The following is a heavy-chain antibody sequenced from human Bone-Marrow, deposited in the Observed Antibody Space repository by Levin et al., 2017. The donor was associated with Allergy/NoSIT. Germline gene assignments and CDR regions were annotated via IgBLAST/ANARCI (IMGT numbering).Heavy chain of an antibody. D-gene: IGHD4-17*01. V-gene: IGHV1-8*01. Sequence: GESLKISCQASGYTFTSYDINWVRQATGQGLEWMGWINPNSGNTGYAQKFQGRVTMTRNTSISTAYMELSSLRSEDTAVYYCARSRTVTTVNWFDPWGQGTLVTVSS. J-gene: IGHJ5*02. CDR1: GYTFTSYD. CDR2: INPNSGNT. CDR3: ARSRTVTTVNWFDP.